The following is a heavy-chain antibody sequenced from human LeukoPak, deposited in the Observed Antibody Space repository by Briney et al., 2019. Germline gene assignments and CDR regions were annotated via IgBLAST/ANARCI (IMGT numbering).Heavy chain of an antibody. CDR3: AKDLDIVAKITGN. D-gene: IGHD5-12*01. CDR1: GFTFSSYA. CDR2: VSGSGGST. Sequence: GGSLRLSCAASGFTFSSYAMSWVRQAPGKGLEWVSGVSGSGGSTYYADSVKGRFTISRDNSKNTLYLQMNSLRAEDTAVYYCAKDLDIVAKITGNWGQGTLVTVSS. V-gene: IGHV3-23*01. J-gene: IGHJ4*02.